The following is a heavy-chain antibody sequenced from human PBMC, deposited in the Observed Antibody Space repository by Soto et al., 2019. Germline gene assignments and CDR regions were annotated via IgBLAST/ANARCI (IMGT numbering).Heavy chain of an antibody. J-gene: IGHJ6*03. V-gene: IGHV4-59*01. D-gene: IGHD2-2*01. CDR2: IYYSGST. CDR3: ARGVGGYCSSTSCYADRGDYMDV. Sequence: QVQLQESGPGLVKPSETLSLTCTVSGGSISNYYWSWIRQPPGEGLEWIGYIYYSGSTNYNPSLKSRVTSSVDTSKNQFSLKLSSVTAADTAVYYCARGVGGYCSSTSCYADRGDYMDVWGKGTAVTVSS. CDR1: GGSISNYY.